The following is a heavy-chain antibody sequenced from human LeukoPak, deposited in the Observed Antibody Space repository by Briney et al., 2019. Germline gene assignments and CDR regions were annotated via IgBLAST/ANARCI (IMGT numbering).Heavy chain of an antibody. D-gene: IGHD1-14*01. Sequence: GGSLRLSCAASGFTFSSYAMSWVRQAPGKGLEWVGRIKSKTDGGTTDYAAPVKGRFTISRDDSKNTLYLQMNSLRAEDTAVYYCARDARPGPYFDYWGQGTLVTVSS. CDR1: GFTFSSYA. V-gene: IGHV3-15*01. J-gene: IGHJ4*02. CDR2: IKSKTDGGTT. CDR3: ARDARPGPYFDY.